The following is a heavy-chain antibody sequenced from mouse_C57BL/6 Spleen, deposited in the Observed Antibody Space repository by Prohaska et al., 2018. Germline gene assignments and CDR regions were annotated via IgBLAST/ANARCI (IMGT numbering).Heavy chain of an antibody. CDR3: ARFYYYGSSYAMDY. D-gene: IGHD1-1*01. J-gene: IGHJ4*01. CDR2: IYPGSGCT. Sequence: QVQLQQPGAELVKPGASVKMSCKASGYTFTSYWITWVKQRPGQGLEWIGDIYPGSGCTNYNEKFKIKATLTVDTSSSTAYMQLSSLTSEDSAVYYCARFYYYGSSYAMDYWGQGTSVTVSS. V-gene: IGHV1-55*01. CDR1: GYTFTSYW.